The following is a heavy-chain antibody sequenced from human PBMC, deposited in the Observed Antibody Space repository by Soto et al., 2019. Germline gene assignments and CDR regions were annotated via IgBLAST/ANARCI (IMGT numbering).Heavy chain of an antibody. D-gene: IGHD6-19*01. CDR3: AKNGQWLATPPEA. CDR1: GFSFGTFV. J-gene: IGHJ4*02. V-gene: IGHV3-23*01. CDR2: ITDSGYTA. Sequence: GGSPRLSCAASGFSFGTFVMTWFRQAPGGGLEWVASITDSGYTASYAETVEGRFTVSRDNSKNKLHLQMNDLRAEDTATYYCAKNGQWLATPPEAWGQGTLVTVSS.